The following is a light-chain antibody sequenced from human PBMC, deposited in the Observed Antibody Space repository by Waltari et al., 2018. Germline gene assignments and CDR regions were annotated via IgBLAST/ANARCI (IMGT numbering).Light chain of an antibody. CDR1: SPNIGNNY. CDR3: GTWDSSLSGAV. Sequence: QSVLTQPPSVSAAPGQRVTISCSGGSPNIGNNYVSWYPQFPGTTPKPLIDENTERPSGIPGRFSGSKSGTSATLDITGLQAGDEADYYCGTWDSSLSGAVFGGGTHLTVL. V-gene: IGLV1-51*02. CDR2: ENT. J-gene: IGLJ7*01.